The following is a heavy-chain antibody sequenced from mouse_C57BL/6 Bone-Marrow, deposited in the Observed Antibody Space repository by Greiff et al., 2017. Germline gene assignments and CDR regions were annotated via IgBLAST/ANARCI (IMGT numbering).Heavy chain of an antibody. CDR1: GYTFTNYW. CDR3: ARSYDYDNYTMDY. CDR2: MHPNGGSP. Sequence: QVQLQQPGAELVKPGASVKLSCKASGYTFTNYWMHWVKQRPGQGLEWIGMMHPNGGSPDYNEKFKSEATLSVDKSSRTAYMELRILTSEDSAVYYWARSYDYDNYTMDYWGQGTSVTVSS. D-gene: IGHD2-4*01. V-gene: IGHV1-64*01. J-gene: IGHJ4*01.